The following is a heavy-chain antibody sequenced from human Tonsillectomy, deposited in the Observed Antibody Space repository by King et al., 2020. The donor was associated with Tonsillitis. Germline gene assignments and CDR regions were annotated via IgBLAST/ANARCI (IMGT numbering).Heavy chain of an antibody. CDR2: IYSSGST. CDR3: ARVVWFGGIYAFDI. Sequence: QLQESGPGLVKPSETLSLTCTVSGGSISNYYWSWVRQPAGKGLEWIGRIYSSGSTIYNPSLKSRVTMSVDTSKNQFSLKLSSVTAADTAVYYCARVVWFGGIYAFDIGGQGPLVTVSA. V-gene: IGHV4-4*07. CDR1: GGSISNYY. D-gene: IGHD3-10*01. J-gene: IGHJ3*02.